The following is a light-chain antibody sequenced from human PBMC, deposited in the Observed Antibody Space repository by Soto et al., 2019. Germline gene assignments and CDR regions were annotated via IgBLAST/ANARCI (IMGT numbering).Light chain of an antibody. CDR3: QQYVNSLWT. V-gene: IGKV3-20*01. Sequence: EIVLTQSPGTLSLSPGERATLSCRASQAVSSNSLAWYRQKPGQAPRLLIYGASSRATGIPDRFSGSGSGTDFTLTISRLEPEDFAVYFCQQYVNSLWTFGQGTKVEIK. CDR2: GAS. CDR1: QAVSSNS. J-gene: IGKJ1*01.